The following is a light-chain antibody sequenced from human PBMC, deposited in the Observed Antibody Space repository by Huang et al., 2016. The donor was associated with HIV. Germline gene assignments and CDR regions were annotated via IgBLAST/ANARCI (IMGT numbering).Light chain of an antibody. CDR3: QQYYSASIT. CDR1: QPLLSTANNKSY. CDR2: WAS. Sequence: DIVMTQSPGSLTVSLGERASNNCTSSQPLLSTANNKSYLAWYQQKPRQPPKALIYWASNRESGVPERFSGSGSGTDFTLTISSLQAEDVALYYCQQYYSASITFGQGTRVEI. V-gene: IGKV4-1*01. J-gene: IGKJ5*01.